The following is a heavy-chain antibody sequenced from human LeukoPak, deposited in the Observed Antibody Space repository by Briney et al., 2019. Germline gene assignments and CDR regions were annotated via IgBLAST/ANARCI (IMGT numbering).Heavy chain of an antibody. CDR1: GFTFSSYS. Sequence: PGGSLRLSCAASGFTFSSYSMNWVRQAPGKGLEWIGSIYYSGSTYYNPSLKSRVTISVDTSKNQFPLKPSSVTAADTAVYYCARNRYGSGSFYFDYWGQGTLVTVSS. J-gene: IGHJ4*02. CDR3: ARNRYGSGSFYFDY. V-gene: IGHV4-39*06. CDR2: IYYSGST. D-gene: IGHD3-10*01.